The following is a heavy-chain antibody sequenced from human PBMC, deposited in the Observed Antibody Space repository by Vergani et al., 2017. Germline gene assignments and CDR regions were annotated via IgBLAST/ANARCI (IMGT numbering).Heavy chain of an antibody. CDR3: AKDRRRAMAYGGDFDY. CDR2: ISYDGSNK. D-gene: IGHD5-18*01. J-gene: IGHJ4*02. CDR1: GFTFSSYG. V-gene: IGHV3-30*18. Sequence: QVQLVESGGGVVQPGRSLRLSCAASGFTFSSYGMHWVRQAPGKGLEWVAVISYDGSNKYYADSVKGRFTISRDNSKNTLYLQMNSLRAEDTAVYYCAKDRRRAMAYGGDFDYWGQGTLVTVSS.